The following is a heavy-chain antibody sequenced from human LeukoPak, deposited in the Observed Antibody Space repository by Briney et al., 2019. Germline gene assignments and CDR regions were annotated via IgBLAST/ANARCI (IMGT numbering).Heavy chain of an antibody. CDR2: IYPGDSDT. J-gene: IGHJ6*02. CDR1: GYSFTSYW. D-gene: IGHD6-13*01. CDR3: ARHKHSSSWYYYYYGMDV. Sequence: GESLKISCKGSGYSFTSYWIGWVRPMPGKGLEWMGIIYPGDSDTRYSPSFQGQVTISADKSISAAYLQWSSLKASDTAMYYCARHKHSSSWYYYYYGMDVWGQGTTVTVSS. V-gene: IGHV5-51*01.